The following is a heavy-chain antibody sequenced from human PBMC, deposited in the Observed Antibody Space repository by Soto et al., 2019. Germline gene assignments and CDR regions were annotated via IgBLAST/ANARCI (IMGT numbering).Heavy chain of an antibody. V-gene: IGHV4-4*02. J-gene: IGHJ4*02. CDR1: GGSISSSNW. Sequence: SETLSLTCAVSGGSISSSNWWSWGRQPPGKGLEWIGEIYHSGSTNYNPSLKSRVTISVDKSKNQLSLKLSSVTAADTAVYYCARKRAKVPAAMHEGFDYWGQGTLVTVSS. CDR2: IYHSGST. CDR3: ARKRAKVPAAMHEGFDY. D-gene: IGHD2-2*01.